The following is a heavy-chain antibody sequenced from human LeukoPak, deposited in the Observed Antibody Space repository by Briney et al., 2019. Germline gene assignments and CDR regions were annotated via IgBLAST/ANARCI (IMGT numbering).Heavy chain of an antibody. CDR3: ARLQYQLLWEYYYYYMDV. Sequence: MSSETLSLTCAVSGGSISSSNWWSWVRQPPGKGLEWIGEIYHSGSTNYNPSLKSRVTISVDKSKNQFSLKLSSVTAADTAVYYCARLQYQLLWEYYYYYMDVWGKGTTVAVSS. D-gene: IGHD2-2*01. CDR1: GGSISSSNW. CDR2: IYHSGST. J-gene: IGHJ6*03. V-gene: IGHV4-4*02.